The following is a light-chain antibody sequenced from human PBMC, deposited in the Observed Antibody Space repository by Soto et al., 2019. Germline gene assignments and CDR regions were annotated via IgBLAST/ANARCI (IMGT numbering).Light chain of an antibody. V-gene: IGKV1-8*01. Sequence: IRMTQSPSSFSASTGDRVTITCRASRNIERWLAWYQQKPGKHPNLLILNASTLGSGVPSRFSGSGSGTEFNLTISSLQSEDFAVYYCQQYDNWTWTFGQGTKLEIK. CDR3: QQYDNWTWT. CDR2: NAS. J-gene: IGKJ1*01. CDR1: RNIERW.